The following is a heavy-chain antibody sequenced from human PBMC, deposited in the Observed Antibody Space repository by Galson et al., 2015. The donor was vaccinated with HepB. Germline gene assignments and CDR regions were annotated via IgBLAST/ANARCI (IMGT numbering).Heavy chain of an antibody. D-gene: IGHD1-1*01. CDR2: INPNSGGT. CDR1: GYTFTGYY. CDR3: ARVNWNDFYYYYGMDV. Sequence: SVKVSCKASGYTFTGYYMHWVRQAPGQGLEWMGRINPNSGGTNYAQKLQGRVTMTTDTSTSTAYMELRSLRSDDTAVYYCARVNWNDFYYYYGMDVWGQGTTVTVSS. V-gene: IGHV1-2*06. J-gene: IGHJ6*02.